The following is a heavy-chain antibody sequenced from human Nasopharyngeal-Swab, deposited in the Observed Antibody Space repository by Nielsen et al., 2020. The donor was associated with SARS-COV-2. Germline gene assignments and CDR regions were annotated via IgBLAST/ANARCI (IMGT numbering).Heavy chain of an antibody. CDR3: AREMDV. CDR1: GFTFSSYA. J-gene: IGHJ6*02. V-gene: IGHV3-30-3*01. Sequence: RGSLRLSCAASGFTFSSYAMHWVRQAPGKGLEWVAVISYDGSNKYYADSVKGRFTISRDNSKNTLYLQMNSLRAEDTAVYYCAREMDVWGQGTTVTVSS. CDR2: ISYDGSNK.